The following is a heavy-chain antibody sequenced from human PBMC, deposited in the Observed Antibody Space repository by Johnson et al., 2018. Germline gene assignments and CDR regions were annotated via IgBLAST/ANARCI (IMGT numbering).Heavy chain of an antibody. Sequence: VQLVESGGGVVQPGRSLRLSCAASGFTFSSYGMHWVRQAPGKGLEWVAVISDDGSNKYYADSVKGRFTISRDNSKNTLYLQMNSLRAEDTAVYYCAKELRRFATTFAEFFQHWGQGTLVTVSS. D-gene: IGHD1-26*01. V-gene: IGHV3-30*18. CDR3: AKELRRFATTFAEFFQH. CDR2: ISDDGSNK. CDR1: GFTFSSYG. J-gene: IGHJ1*01.